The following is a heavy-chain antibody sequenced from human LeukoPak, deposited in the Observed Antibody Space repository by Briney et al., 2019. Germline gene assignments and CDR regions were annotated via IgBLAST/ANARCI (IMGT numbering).Heavy chain of an antibody. J-gene: IGHJ4*02. CDR2: IWQDGSRK. D-gene: IGHD6-19*01. Sequence: HPGGSLRLSCAASGFTFTIYGMHWVRQAPGKGLEWVAHIWQDGSRKFYMDSVKGRLTISRDNSKSTLYLQMNSLRAEDTAVYYCAKGEAAVAGYDYWGQGTLVTVSS. CDR1: GFTFTIYG. CDR3: AKGEAAVAGYDY. V-gene: IGHV3-33*06.